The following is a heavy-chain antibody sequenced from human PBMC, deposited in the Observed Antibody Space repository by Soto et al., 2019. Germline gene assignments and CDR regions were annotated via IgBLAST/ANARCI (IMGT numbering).Heavy chain of an antibody. CDR1: GFTFSIYS. J-gene: IGHJ4*02. CDR2: ISYDGSNK. CDR3: AKGQYCGGDCYTFDY. D-gene: IGHD2-21*02. Sequence: GGSLRLSCAASGFTFSIYSMHWVRQAPGKGLEWVAVISYDGSNKYYADSVKGRFTISRDNSKNTLYLQMNSLRAEDTAVYYCAKGQYCGGDCYTFDYWGQGTLVTVSS. V-gene: IGHV3-30*18.